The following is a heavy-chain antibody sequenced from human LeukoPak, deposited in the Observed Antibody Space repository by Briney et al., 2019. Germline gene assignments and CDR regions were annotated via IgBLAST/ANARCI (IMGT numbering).Heavy chain of an antibody. Sequence: PSETLSLTYTVSGRAISSYYRSWIRQPPAKGLEWIGYIYYSGSTNYNPSLKRRVTISEDTSKNQFSLKLRCVTDADTAVYYCARDPSGYHIDAFDIWGQGTMVTVSS. CDR2: IYYSGST. CDR3: ARDPSGYHIDAFDI. D-gene: IGHD3-3*01. J-gene: IGHJ3*02. CDR1: GRAISSYY. V-gene: IGHV4-59*01.